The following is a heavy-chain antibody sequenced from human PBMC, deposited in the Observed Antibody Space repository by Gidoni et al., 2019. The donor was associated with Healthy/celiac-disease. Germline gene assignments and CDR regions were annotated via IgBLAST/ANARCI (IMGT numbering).Heavy chain of an antibody. CDR1: GYTFTSYA. J-gene: IGHJ3*02. CDR3: ARGIGYCSGGSCPPDAFDI. CDR2: INAGNGNT. V-gene: IGHV1-3*01. Sequence: QVQLVQSGAEVKKPGASVKVSCKASGYTFTSYAMHWVRQAPGHRLEWMGWINAGNGNTKYSQKCQGRVTITRDTSASTAYMELSSLRSEDTAVYYCARGIGYCSGGSCPPDAFDIWGQGTMVTVSS. D-gene: IGHD2-15*01.